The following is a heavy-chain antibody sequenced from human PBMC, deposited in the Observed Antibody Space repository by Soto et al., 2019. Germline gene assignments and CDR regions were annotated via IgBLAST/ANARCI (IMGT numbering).Heavy chain of an antibody. V-gene: IGHV1-18*01. CDR1: GYSFTSYG. CDR3: ARDLTIVPATHPRLENYGMDV. CDR2: ISPYNGHT. J-gene: IGHJ6*02. D-gene: IGHD2-2*01. Sequence: QVQLVQSAGEVKKPGASVKVSCKASGYSFTSYGISWVRRAPGQGLEWMGWISPYNGHTQFVERFQGRVTMTTDTSTKTADMELRTLRSDDTAHYYCARDLTIVPATHPRLENYGMDVWGQGTTVIVSS.